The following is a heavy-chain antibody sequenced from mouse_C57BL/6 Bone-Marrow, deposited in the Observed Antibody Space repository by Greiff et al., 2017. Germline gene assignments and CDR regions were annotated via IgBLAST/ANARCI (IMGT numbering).Heavy chain of an antibody. CDR3: AGQYGNYERFAY. CDR2: ISSGGSYT. J-gene: IGHJ3*01. CDR1: GFTFSSYG. V-gene: IGHV5-6*02. D-gene: IGHD2-10*02. Sequence: DVKLVESGGDLVKPGGSLKLSCAASGFTFSSYGMSWVRQTPDKRLEWVATISSGGSYTYYPDSVKGRFTISRDNAKNTLYLQMSSLKSEDTAMYYCAGQYGNYERFAYWGQGTLVTVSA.